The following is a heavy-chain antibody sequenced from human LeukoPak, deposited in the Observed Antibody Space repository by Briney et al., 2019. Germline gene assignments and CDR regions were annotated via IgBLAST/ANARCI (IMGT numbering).Heavy chain of an antibody. D-gene: IGHD5-18*01. J-gene: IGHJ4*02. CDR3: ARDQGRYSYGSIRFDY. Sequence: PGGSLRLSCAASGFTFSSYSMNWVRQAPGKGLEWVSYISSSSSTIYYADSVKGRFKISRDNAKNSLYLQMNSLKDEDTAVYYCARDQGRYSYGSIRFDYWGQGTLVTVSS. CDR1: GFTFSSYS. CDR2: ISSSSSTI. V-gene: IGHV3-48*02.